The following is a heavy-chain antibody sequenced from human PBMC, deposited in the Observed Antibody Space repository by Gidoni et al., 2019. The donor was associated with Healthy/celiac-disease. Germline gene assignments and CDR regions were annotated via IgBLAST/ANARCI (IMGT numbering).Heavy chain of an antibody. CDR2: IRSKAYGGTT. D-gene: IGHD2-2*01. CDR1: GFTFGDYA. J-gene: IGHJ4*02. V-gene: IGHV3-49*05. Sequence: EVQLVESGGGLVKPGRSLRLSCTASGFTFGDYAMNWFRQAPGKGLEWVGFIRSKAYGGTTEYAASVKGRFTISRDDSKSIAYLQMNSLKTEDTAVYYCTSGPNIVVVRCWGQGTLVTVSS. CDR3: TSGPNIVVVRC.